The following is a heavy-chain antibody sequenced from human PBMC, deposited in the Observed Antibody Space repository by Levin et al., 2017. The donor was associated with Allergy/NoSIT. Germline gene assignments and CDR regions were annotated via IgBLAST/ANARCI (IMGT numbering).Heavy chain of an antibody. CDR2: IYYSGTT. V-gene: IGHV4-39*01. D-gene: IGHD3-10*01. J-gene: IGHJ4*02. CDR1: GGSFITSSYF. Sequence: SQTLSLTCTVSGGSFITSSYFWAWIRQPPGKGLEWLGSIYYSGTTYYNPSLTSRLTLSIDTSTNQFSLKLRSVTAADPAVYYCERHTALLWFEELVFDSWGQGNLVAVSS. CDR3: ERHTALLWFEELVFDS.